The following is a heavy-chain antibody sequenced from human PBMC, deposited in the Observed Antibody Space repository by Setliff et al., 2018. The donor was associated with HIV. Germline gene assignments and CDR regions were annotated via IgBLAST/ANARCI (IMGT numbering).Heavy chain of an antibody. Sequence: PSETLSLTCTVSGGSISSGSYYWSWIRQPAGKGLEWIGRIYTSGSTTYNPSLKSRVTISVDTSKNQFSLKLSSVTAADTAVYYCASRVPAARHFDYWGQGTLVTVSS. CDR3: ASRVPAARHFDY. V-gene: IGHV4-61*02. CDR1: GGSISSGSYY. CDR2: IYTSGST. J-gene: IGHJ4*02. D-gene: IGHD2-2*01.